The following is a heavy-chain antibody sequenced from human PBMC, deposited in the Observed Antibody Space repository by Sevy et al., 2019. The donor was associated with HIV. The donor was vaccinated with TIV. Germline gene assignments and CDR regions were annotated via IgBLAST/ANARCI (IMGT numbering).Heavy chain of an antibody. CDR3: AREGSSYDTYYYDYAMDL. CDR1: GFTFSSYE. Sequence: GGSLRLSCAASGFTFSSYEMNWVRQAPGKGLEWVSYISSSGSTIYYADSVKGRFTISRDNSQNSLSLQMNTLRVDDTAVYFCAREGSSYDTYYYDYAMDLWGLGTTVTVSS. V-gene: IGHV3-48*03. CDR2: ISSSGSTI. D-gene: IGHD3-10*01. J-gene: IGHJ6*02.